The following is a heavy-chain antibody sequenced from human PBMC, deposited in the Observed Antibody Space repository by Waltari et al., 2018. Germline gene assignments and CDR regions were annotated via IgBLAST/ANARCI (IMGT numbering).Heavy chain of an antibody. CDR1: GGSLISGSYY. Sequence: QVQLQESGPGLVKPSQTLSLTCTVSGGSLISGSYYWSWIRQPAGKGLEWIGLIYTSGSNNYNPSLKSRVTISVDTSKNQFSLKLSSVTAADTAVYYCARDGYYYGEWYFDLWGRGTLVTVSS. CDR2: IYTSGSN. J-gene: IGHJ2*01. CDR3: ARDGYYYGEWYFDL. D-gene: IGHD3-10*01. V-gene: IGHV4-61*02.